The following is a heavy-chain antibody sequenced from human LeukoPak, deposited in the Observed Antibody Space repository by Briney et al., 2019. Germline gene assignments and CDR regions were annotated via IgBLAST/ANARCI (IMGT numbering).Heavy chain of an antibody. Sequence: PSETLSLTCTVSGDSISSSTYYWGWIRQPPGTGLEWIGSKFYSGNTYYNPSLESRVTISVDTSKNQFSLKLSSVTAADTAVYYCARHFVAASITYNWFDPWGQGTLVTVSS. CDR1: GDSISSSTYY. CDR3: ARHFVAASITYNWFDP. V-gene: IGHV4-39*01. D-gene: IGHD6-19*01. J-gene: IGHJ5*02. CDR2: KFYSGNT.